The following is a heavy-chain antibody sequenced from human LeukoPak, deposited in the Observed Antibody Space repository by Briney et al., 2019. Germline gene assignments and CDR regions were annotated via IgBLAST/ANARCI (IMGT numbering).Heavy chain of an antibody. CDR3: AKWRLVPRDPFDY. CDR2: INHSGST. Sequence: SETLSLTCAVYGGSFSGYYWSWIRQPPGKGLEWIGEINHSGSTNYNPSLKSRVTISVDTSKNQFSLKLSSVTAADTAVYYCAKWRLVPRDPFDYWGQGTLVTVSS. D-gene: IGHD6-19*01. V-gene: IGHV4-34*01. J-gene: IGHJ4*02. CDR1: GGSFSGYY.